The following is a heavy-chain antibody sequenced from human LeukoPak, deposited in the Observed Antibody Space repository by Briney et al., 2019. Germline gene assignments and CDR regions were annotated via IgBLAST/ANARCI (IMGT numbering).Heavy chain of an antibody. D-gene: IGHD5-18*01. CDR3: ARHSYGTFDY. J-gene: IGHJ4*02. V-gene: IGHV4-39*01. CDR1: GDSINTKSYY. Sequence: ASETLSLTCTVSGDSINTKSYYWGWIRQPPGKGLEWVGSIYYSGNTYYNPSLKSRVTLSIDTSKNQFSLSLSSVTAADTAVYYCARHSYGTFDYWGQGTLVTVSS. CDR2: IYYSGNT.